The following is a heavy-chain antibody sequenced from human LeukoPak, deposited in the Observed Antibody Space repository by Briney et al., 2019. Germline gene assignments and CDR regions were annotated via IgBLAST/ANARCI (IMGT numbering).Heavy chain of an antibody. D-gene: IGHD6-13*01. Sequence: PGGSLRLSCAASGFTFSSYAMYWVRQAPGKGLEWVAVISYDGSDKFYADSVKGRFTISRDSSKNTLYLQMNSLRPEDTAVYYCARGSSSWYSLWGQGTLVTVSS. CDR1: GFTFSSYA. J-gene: IGHJ4*02. CDR2: ISYDGSDK. V-gene: IGHV3-30*04. CDR3: ARGSSSWYSL.